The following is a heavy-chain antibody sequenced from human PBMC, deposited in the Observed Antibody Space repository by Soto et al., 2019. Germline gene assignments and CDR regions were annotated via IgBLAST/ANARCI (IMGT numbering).Heavy chain of an antibody. CDR2: IWYDGSNK. D-gene: IGHD6-19*01. V-gene: IGHV3-33*08. J-gene: IGHJ6*02. Sequence: GGSLRLSYAASGFTFSSYGMHWVRQAPGKGLEWVAVIWYDGSNKYYADSVKGRFTISRDNSKNTLYLQMNSLRAEDTAVYYCAREQWLVLMDYYYGMDVWGQGTTVTVSS. CDR1: GFTFSSYG. CDR3: AREQWLVLMDYYYGMDV.